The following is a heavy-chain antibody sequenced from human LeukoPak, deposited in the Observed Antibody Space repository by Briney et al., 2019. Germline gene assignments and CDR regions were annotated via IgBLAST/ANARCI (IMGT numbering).Heavy chain of an antibody. J-gene: IGHJ4*02. Sequence: ESSETLSLTCTVSGGSISSSSYYWGWIRQPPGKGLEWIGSIYYSGSTYYNPSLKSRVTMSVDTSRNQFSLKLSSVTAADTAVYYCVRCRPAYGDGFDYWGQGTLVTVSS. CDR3: VRCRPAYGDGFDY. CDR2: IYYSGST. CDR1: GGSISSSSYY. D-gene: IGHD4-17*01. V-gene: IGHV4-39*07.